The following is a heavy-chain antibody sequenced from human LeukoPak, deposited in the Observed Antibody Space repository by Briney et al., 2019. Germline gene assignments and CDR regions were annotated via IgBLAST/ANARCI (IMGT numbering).Heavy chain of an antibody. CDR1: GFTFSSYA. D-gene: IGHD6-13*01. Sequence: GGSLRLSCAASGFTFSSYAMHWVRRAPGKGLEWVAVISYDGSNKYYADSVKGRFTISRDNSKNTLYLQMNSLRAEDTAVYYCAKVPAAGILGLDYWGQGTLVTVSS. V-gene: IGHV3-30-3*01. CDR2: ISYDGSNK. CDR3: AKVPAAGILGLDY. J-gene: IGHJ4*02.